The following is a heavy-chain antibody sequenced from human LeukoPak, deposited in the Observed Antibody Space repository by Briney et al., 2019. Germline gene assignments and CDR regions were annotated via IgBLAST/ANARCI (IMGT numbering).Heavy chain of an antibody. Sequence: GGSLRLSCAASGFTFSSDSMNWVRQAPGKGLEWVSYISSSSSTIYYADSVKGRFTISRDNAKNSLYLQMNSLRAEDTAVYYCAGAELEPHLLFDPWGQGTLVTVSS. CDR2: ISSSSSTI. CDR3: AGAELEPHLLFDP. J-gene: IGHJ5*02. D-gene: IGHD1-1*01. V-gene: IGHV3-48*04. CDR1: GFTFSSDS.